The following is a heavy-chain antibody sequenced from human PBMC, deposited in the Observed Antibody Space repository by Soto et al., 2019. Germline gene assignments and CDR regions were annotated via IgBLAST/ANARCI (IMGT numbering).Heavy chain of an antibody. V-gene: IGHV1-18*01. CDR2: ISAYNGNT. CDR1: GYTFTSYG. J-gene: IGHJ4*02. D-gene: IGHD6-13*01. CDR3: ARDRPLSRSSSCLPSLDY. Sequence: QVQLVQSGAEVKKPGASVKVSCKASGYTFTSYGISWVRQAPGQGLEWMGWISAYNGNTNYAQKLQGRVTMTTDTSTSTAYMGLRSLRSDDTAVNYWARDRPLSRSSSCLPSLDYWGQGTLVTVSS.